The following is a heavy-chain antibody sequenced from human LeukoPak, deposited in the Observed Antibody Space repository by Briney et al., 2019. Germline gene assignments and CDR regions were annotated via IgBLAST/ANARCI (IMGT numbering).Heavy chain of an antibody. CDR3: ARDCGVTATGVDY. Sequence: SETLSLTCTVSGGSISSYYWSWIRQPPGKGLEWIGYIYYSGSTNYNPSLKSRVTISVDTSKNQFSLKLSSVTAADTAVYYCARDCGVTATGVDYWGQGTLVTVSS. CDR2: IYYSGST. D-gene: IGHD2-15*01. V-gene: IGHV4-59*12. J-gene: IGHJ4*02. CDR1: GGSISSYY.